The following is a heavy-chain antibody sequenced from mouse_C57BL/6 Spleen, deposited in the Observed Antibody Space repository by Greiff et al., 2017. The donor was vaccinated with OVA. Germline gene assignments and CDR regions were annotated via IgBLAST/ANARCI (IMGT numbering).Heavy chain of an antibody. CDR3: AKKGDYYGSSYVEGFAY. V-gene: IGHV2-5*01. CDR1: GFSLTSYG. J-gene: IGHJ3*01. Sequence: QVQLQQSGPGLVQPSQSLSITCTVSGFSLTSYGVHWVRQSPGKGLEWLGVIWRGGSTDYNAAFMSRLSITKDNSKSQVFFKMNSLQADDTAIYYCAKKGDYYGSSYVEGFAYWGQGTLVTVSA. D-gene: IGHD1-1*01. CDR2: IWRGGST.